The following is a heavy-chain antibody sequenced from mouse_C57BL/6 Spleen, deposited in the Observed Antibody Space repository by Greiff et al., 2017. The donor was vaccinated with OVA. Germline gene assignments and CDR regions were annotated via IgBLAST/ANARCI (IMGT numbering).Heavy chain of an antibody. D-gene: IGHD1-1*01. Sequence: VQLQQPGAELVKPGASVKLSCKASGYTFTSYWMQWVKQRPGQGLEWIGEIDPSDSYTNYNQKFKGKATLTVDTSSSTAYMQLSSLTSEDSAVYYCARSYGSSYEYLDYWGQGTTLTVSS. J-gene: IGHJ2*01. V-gene: IGHV1-50*01. CDR1: GYTFTSYW. CDR2: IDPSDSYT. CDR3: ARSYGSSYEYLDY.